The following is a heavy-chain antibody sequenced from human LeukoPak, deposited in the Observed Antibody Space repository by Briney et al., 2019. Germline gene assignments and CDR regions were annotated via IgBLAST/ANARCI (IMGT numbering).Heavy chain of an antibody. J-gene: IGHJ5*02. CDR2: ISGSGGST. V-gene: IGHV3-23*01. CDR3: ARDLNNGSYHWFDP. CDR1: GFTFSSYA. D-gene: IGHD1-26*01. Sequence: GGSLRLSCAASGFTFSSYAMSWVRQAPGKGLEWVSAISGSGGSTYYADSVKGRFTISRGNSKNTLYLQMNSLRAEDTAIYYCARDLNNGSYHWFDPWGQGTLVTVSS.